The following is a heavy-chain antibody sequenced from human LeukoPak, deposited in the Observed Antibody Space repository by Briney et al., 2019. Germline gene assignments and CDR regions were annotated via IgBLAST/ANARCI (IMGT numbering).Heavy chain of an antibody. CDR3: ASGHYYDY. D-gene: IGHD3-22*01. Sequence: PGGSLRLSCAASGFTFSSYSMNWVRRAPGKGLEWISYISSAGSTIYYADSVKGRFTISRDNAKNSLYLQMNSLREEDTAVYYCASGHYYDYWGQGTLVTVSS. CDR1: GFTFSSYS. CDR2: ISSAGSTI. J-gene: IGHJ4*02. V-gene: IGHV3-48*02.